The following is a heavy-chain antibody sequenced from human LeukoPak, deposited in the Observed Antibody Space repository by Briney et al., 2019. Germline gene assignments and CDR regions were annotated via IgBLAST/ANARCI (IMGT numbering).Heavy chain of an antibody. Sequence: GGSLRLSCVASGFTFSNYGMHWVRQAPGKGLEWVAVISYDGSNKYYADSVKVRFTISRDNSKNTLYLQMNSLRAEDTAVYYCAKAAATTITHEYYYDYWGQGTLVTVSS. CDR2: ISYDGSNK. CDR3: AKAAATTITHEYYYDY. J-gene: IGHJ4*02. CDR1: GFTFSNYG. D-gene: IGHD4-11*01. V-gene: IGHV3-30*18.